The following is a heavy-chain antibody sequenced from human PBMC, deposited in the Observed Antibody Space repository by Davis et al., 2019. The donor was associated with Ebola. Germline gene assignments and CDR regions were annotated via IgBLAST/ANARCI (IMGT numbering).Heavy chain of an antibody. CDR2: IIPIFGTA. V-gene: IGHV1-69*06. CDR3: ARGHSGSYWRFRYYFDY. CDR1: AGTFSSYA. Sequence: AASVKVSCKASAGTFSSYAISWVRHAPGQGLEWMGGIIPIFGTANYAQKFQGRVMITADKSTNPAYMELSSLRSEDTAVYYCARGHSGSYWRFRYYFDYWGQGTLVTVSS. J-gene: IGHJ4*02. D-gene: IGHD1-26*01.